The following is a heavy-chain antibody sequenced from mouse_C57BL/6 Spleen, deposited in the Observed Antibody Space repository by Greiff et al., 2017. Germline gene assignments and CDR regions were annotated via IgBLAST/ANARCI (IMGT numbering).Heavy chain of an antibody. Sequence: VVESCKASGYTFTSYWMHWVKQRPGQGLEWIGRIHPSDSDTNYNQKFKGKATLTVDKSSSTAYMQLSSLTSEDSAVYYCAIHLSLAFDYWGQGTTLTVSS. CDR2: IHPSDSDT. V-gene: IGHV1-74*01. D-gene: IGHD4-1*01. J-gene: IGHJ2*01. CDR3: AIHLSLAFDY. CDR1: GYTFTSYW.